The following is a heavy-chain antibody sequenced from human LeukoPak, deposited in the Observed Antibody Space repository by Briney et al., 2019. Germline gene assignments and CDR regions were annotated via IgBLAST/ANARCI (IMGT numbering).Heavy chain of an antibody. CDR1: ALPFSNAG. D-gene: IGHD3-22*01. CDR3: ITPPDRSSWDGCYYYGTDV. J-gene: IGHJ6*02. V-gene: IGHV3-15*01. CDR2: IKSKTDGGTT. Sequence: GSLRLSCAAPALPFSNAGMSCVRQAPGKGLEWVGRIKSKTDGGTTDYAAPVKGRFTISRDDSKNTLYLQMNSLETDDTAGYFLITPPDRSSWDGCYYYGTDVWGQGTTVTVSS.